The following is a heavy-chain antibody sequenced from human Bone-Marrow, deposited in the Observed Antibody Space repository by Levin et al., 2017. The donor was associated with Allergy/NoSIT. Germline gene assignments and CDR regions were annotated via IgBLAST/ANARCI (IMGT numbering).Heavy chain of an antibody. CDR2: INSKTGGT. Sequence: ASVKVSCKPSGYTSTDYYTHWVRQAPGQGLEWMGWINSKTGGTKYAQSFQGRVTMTRDTSISTIYMELSRLTSDDTAVYFCAGGYCSGGVCYEGWFDPWGQGTLVTVSS. CDR3: AGGYCSGGVCYEGWFDP. D-gene: IGHD2-8*02. V-gene: IGHV1-2*02. J-gene: IGHJ5*02. CDR1: GYTSTDYY.